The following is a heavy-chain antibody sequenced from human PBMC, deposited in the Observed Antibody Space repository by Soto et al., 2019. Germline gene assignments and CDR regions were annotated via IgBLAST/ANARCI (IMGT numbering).Heavy chain of an antibody. D-gene: IGHD3-3*01. V-gene: IGHV1-2*04. CDR3: ARGVPIFGEEEPLGMFDP. CDR1: GYTFTGYY. CDR2: INPNSGGT. Sequence: QVQLVQSGAEVKKPGASVKVSCKASGYTFTGYYMHWVRQAPGQGLEWMGWINPNSGGTNYAQKFQGWVTMTRDTSISTAYMELSRLRSDDTAVYYCARGVPIFGEEEPLGMFDPWGQGTLVTVSS. J-gene: IGHJ5*02.